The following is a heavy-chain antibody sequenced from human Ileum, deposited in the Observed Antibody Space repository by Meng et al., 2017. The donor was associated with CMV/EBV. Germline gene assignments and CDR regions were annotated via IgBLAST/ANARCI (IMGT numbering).Heavy chain of an antibody. Sequence: GESLKISCAASGFTFSSYAMNWVRQAPGKGLEWVSVISGSPGSTYYADSVKGRLSISRDQSKSTLYVQMNSLRAEDTAVHYCAKGGGAGYGSVPFDYWGQGTLVTVSS. CDR1: GFTFSSYA. D-gene: IGHD3-10*01. CDR2: ISGSPGST. V-gene: IGHV3-23*01. J-gene: IGHJ4*02. CDR3: AKGGGAGYGSVPFDY.